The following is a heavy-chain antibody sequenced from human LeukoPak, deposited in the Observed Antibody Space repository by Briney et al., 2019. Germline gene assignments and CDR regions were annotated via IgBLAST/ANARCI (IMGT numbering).Heavy chain of an antibody. Sequence: SETLSLTCAVYGGSFSGYYWSWIRQPLGKGLEWIGEINHSGSTNYNPSLKSRVTISVDTSKNQFSLKLSSVTAADTAVYYCARGGIQLWLGAFFDYWGQGTLVTVSS. CDR1: GGSFSGYY. J-gene: IGHJ4*02. CDR2: INHSGST. D-gene: IGHD5-18*01. V-gene: IGHV4-34*01. CDR3: ARGGIQLWLGAFFDY.